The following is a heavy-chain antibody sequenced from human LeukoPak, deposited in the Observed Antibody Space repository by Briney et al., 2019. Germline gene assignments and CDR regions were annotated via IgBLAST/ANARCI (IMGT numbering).Heavy chain of an antibody. Sequence: GGSLRLSCAASGFTFSSYSMNWVRQAPGKGLEWVSSISSSSSYIYYADSVKGRFTISRDNAENSLYLQMNSLRAEDTAVYYCARCRSSLAVAGTLATGGPYGWGQGTLVTVSS. CDR3: ARCRSSLAVAGTLATGGPYG. V-gene: IGHV3-21*01. D-gene: IGHD6-19*01. CDR1: GFTFSSYS. J-gene: IGHJ4*02. CDR2: ISSSSSYI.